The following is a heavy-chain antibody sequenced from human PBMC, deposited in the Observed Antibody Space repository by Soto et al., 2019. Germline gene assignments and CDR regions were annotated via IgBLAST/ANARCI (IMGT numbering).Heavy chain of an antibody. Sequence: QVTLKESGPVLVKPTETLTLTCIVSGFSLRNARMGVSWIRQPPGKALEWLAHIFPNDEKSYSTSLQSRFTLAKDTSKSQVVLTMTKMDPLVTATYYCARSSSGTYYDAFDIWYQGTMVTVSS. D-gene: IGHD3-10*01. CDR2: IFPNDEK. V-gene: IGHV2-26*01. J-gene: IGHJ3*02. CDR1: GFSLRNARMG. CDR3: ARSSSGTYYDAFDI.